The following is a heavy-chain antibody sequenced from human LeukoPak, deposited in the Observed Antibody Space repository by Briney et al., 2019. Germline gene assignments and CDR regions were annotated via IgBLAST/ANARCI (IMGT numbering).Heavy chain of an antibody. CDR3: AKGGYDYVEMGYFDY. V-gene: IGHV3-23*01. CDR1: GFSFSNYA. J-gene: IGHJ4*02. Sequence: GGSLRLSCAASGFSFSNYAMSWVRQAPGEGLEWVSLIIASSGATFDADSVKGRFTISRDNSKNTLYMKINSLRAEDTALYYCAKGGYDYVEMGYFDYWGQGTLVTVSS. D-gene: IGHD5-12*01. CDR2: IIASSGAT.